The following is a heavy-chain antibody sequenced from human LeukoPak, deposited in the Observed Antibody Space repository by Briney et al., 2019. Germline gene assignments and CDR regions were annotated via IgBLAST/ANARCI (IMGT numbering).Heavy chain of an antibody. CDR1: GFTFTSSA. V-gene: IGHV1-58*02. CDR2: IVVGSGNT. D-gene: IGHD3-10*01. J-gene: IGHJ4*02. CDR3: ARDGPLIWFGESLTLC. Sequence: SVKVSCKASGFTFTSSAMQWVRQARGQRLEWIGWIVVGSGNTNYAQKFQERVTITRDMSTSTAYMELSRLRSDDTAVYYCARDGPLIWFGESLTLCWGQGTLVTVSS.